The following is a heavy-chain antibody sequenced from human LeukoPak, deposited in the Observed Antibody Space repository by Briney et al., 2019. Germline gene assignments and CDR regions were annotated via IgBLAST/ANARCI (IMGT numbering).Heavy chain of an antibody. CDR1: GYTFTGYY. D-gene: IGHD1-7*01. Sequence: GASVKVSCKASGYTFTGYYMHWVRQAPGQGLEWMGRIIPILGIANYAQKFQGRVTITADKSTSTAYMELSSLRSEDTAVYYCARDSGTTTPLDVWGQGTTVTVSS. CDR2: IIPILGIA. V-gene: IGHV1-69*04. CDR3: ARDSGTTTPLDV. J-gene: IGHJ6*02.